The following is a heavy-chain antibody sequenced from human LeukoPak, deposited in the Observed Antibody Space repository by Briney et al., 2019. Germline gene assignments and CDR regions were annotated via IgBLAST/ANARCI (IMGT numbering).Heavy chain of an antibody. CDR1: GFTFSSYA. Sequence: PGGSLRLSCAASGFTFSSYAMHWVRQAPGKGLEYVSAISSNGGSTYYANSVKGRFTISRDNSKNTLYLQMGSLRAEDMAVYYCARDRSSGYYRAIRFDAFDIWGQGTMVTVSS. CDR2: ISSNGGST. CDR3: ARDRSSGYYRAIRFDAFDI. D-gene: IGHD3-22*01. V-gene: IGHV3-64*01. J-gene: IGHJ3*02.